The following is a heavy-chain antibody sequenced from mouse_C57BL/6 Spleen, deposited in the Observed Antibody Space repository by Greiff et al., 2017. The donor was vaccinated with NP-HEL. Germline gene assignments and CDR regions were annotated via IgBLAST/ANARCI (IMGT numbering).Heavy chain of an antibody. D-gene: IGHD2-2*01. J-gene: IGHJ4*01. CDR3: ARDGYDVEAMDY. V-gene: IGHV5-6*01. CDR2: ISSGGSYT. Sequence: DVQLVESGGDLVKPGGSLKLSCAASGFTFSSYGMSWVRQTPDKRLEWVATISSGGSYTYYPDSVKGRFTISRDNAKNTLYLQMSSLKSEDTAMYYCARDGYDVEAMDYWGQGTSVTVSS. CDR1: GFTFSSYG.